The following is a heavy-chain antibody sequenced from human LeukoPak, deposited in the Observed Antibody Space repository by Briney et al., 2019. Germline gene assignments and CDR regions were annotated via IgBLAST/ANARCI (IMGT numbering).Heavy chain of an antibody. CDR3: ARAEYYDSSGYLDY. V-gene: IGHV1-2*02. J-gene: IGHJ4*02. CDR2: INPNSGGT. CDR1: GYTFTGYY. Sequence: ASVKVSCKASGYTFTGYYMHWVRQAPGQGLEWMGWINPNSGGTNYAQKFQGRVTMTRDTSISTAYMELSRLGSDDTAVYYCARAEYYDSSGYLDYWGQGTLVTVSS. D-gene: IGHD3-22*01.